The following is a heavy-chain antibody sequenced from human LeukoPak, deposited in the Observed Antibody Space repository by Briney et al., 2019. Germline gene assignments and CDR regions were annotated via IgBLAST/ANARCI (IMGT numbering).Heavy chain of an antibody. D-gene: IGHD6-13*01. CDR1: GFNFRNYD. CDR3: ARGGARQQLVENYFDY. V-gene: IGHV3-33*01. Sequence: GGSLRLSCAASGFNFRNYDMHWVRQAPGKGLEWVAVIWYDGSNKYYVDSVEGRFTISRDNSKNTLFLEMDSLRAEDTAVYYCARGGARQQLVENYFDYWGQGTLVTVSS. J-gene: IGHJ4*02. CDR2: IWYDGSNK.